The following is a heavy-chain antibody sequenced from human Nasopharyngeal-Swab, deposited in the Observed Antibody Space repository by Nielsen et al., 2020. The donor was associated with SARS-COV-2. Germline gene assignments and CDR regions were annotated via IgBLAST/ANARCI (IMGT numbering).Heavy chain of an antibody. CDR1: GGSISTSSYY. Sequence: SETLSLTCTVSGGSISTSSYYWGWIRQPPGKGLQWIGRIYYSASTYYNPSLKSRAPISRDTSKNQFSLKLSSVTAADTAVYYCAREGGGVIRGGYYGMDVWGQGTTVTVSS. CDR2: IYYSAST. V-gene: IGHV4-39*02. CDR3: AREGGGVIRGGYYGMDV. J-gene: IGHJ6*02. D-gene: IGHD3-16*02.